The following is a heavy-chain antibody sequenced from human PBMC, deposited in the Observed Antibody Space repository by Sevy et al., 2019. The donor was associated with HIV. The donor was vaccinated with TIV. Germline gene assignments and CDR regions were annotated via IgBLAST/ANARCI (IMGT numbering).Heavy chain of an antibody. V-gene: IGHV1-46*01. CDR2: INPSGGST. J-gene: IGHJ5*02. CDR3: AGGFPIADYYGSGSYVGDWFDP. CDR1: GYTFTSYY. D-gene: IGHD3-10*01. Sequence: ASVKVSCKASGYTFTSYYMHWVRQAPGQGLEWMGIINPSGGSTSYAQKFQGRVTMTRDTSTSTVYMELGSLRPEDTAAYYCAGGFPIADYYGSGSYVGDWFDPWGQGTLVTVSS.